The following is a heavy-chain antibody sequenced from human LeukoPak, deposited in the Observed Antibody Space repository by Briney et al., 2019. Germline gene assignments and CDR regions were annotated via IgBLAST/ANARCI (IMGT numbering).Heavy chain of an antibody. D-gene: IGHD2-8*02. V-gene: IGHV3-30*02. CDR2: IRYDGSNK. CDR3: ATYRQVLLPFES. CDR1: GFTFSSYG. Sequence: GGSLRLSCAASGFTFSSYGMHWVRQAPGKGLERVAFIRYDGSNKYYADSVKGRFTISRDNSKSTLSLQMNSLRAEDTAIYYCATYRQVLLPFESWGQGTLVTVSS. J-gene: IGHJ4*02.